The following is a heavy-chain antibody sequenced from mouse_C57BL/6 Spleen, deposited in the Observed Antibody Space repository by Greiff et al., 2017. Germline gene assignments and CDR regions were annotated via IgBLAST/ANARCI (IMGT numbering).Heavy chain of an antibody. J-gene: IGHJ4*01. CDR3: ARPSRSSAPYYAMDY. CDR1: GYTFTSYW. V-gene: IGHV1-64*01. CDR2: IHPNSGST. D-gene: IGHD1-1*01. Sequence: QVQLQQPGAELVKPGASVKLSCKASGYTFTSYWMHWVKQRPGQGLEWIGMIHPNSGSTNYNEKFKSKATLTVDQSSSTAYMQLSSLTSEDSAVYYCARPSRSSAPYYAMDYWGQGTSVTVSS.